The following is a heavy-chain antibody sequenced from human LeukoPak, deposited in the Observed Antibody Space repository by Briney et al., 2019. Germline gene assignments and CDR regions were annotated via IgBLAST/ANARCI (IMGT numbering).Heavy chain of an antibody. D-gene: IGHD3-3*01. CDR3: AKVWSMNWILEWLLFDP. Sequence: PGGSLRLSCAASGFTFSSYAMSWVRQAPGKGLEWVSAISGSGGSTYYADSVKGRFTISRDNSKNTLYLQMNSLRAEDTAVYYCAKVWSMNWILEWLLFDPWGQGTLVTVSS. CDR1: GFTFSSYA. V-gene: IGHV3-23*01. J-gene: IGHJ5*02. CDR2: ISGSGGST.